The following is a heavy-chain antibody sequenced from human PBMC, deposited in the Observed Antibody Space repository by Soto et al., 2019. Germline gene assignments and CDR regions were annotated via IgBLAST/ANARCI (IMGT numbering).Heavy chain of an antibody. CDR1: GFTFRTYA. V-gene: IGHV3-30-3*01. CDR3: ARDGVSARQPYYDGLDV. D-gene: IGHD6-19*01. J-gene: IGHJ6*02. Sequence: QVQLVESGGGVVQPGRSLRLSCVASGFTFRTYAMHWVRQAPGKGLEWVAVVSYDGSNKYYGGSVRGRFTVSKDNSNNTLYLQRNNLRSEDTAVYFCARDGVSARQPYYDGLDVWGQGTTVIVSS. CDR2: VSYDGSNK.